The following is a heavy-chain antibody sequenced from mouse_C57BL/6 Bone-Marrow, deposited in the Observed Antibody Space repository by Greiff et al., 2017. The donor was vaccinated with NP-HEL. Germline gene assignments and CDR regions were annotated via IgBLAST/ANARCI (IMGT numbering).Heavy chain of an antibody. V-gene: IGHV5-17*01. Sequence: EVMLVESGGGLVKPGGSLKLSCAASGFTFSYYGMHWVRQAPEKGLEWVAYISSGSSTIYYADTVKGRFTLSRDNAKITLFLQVASLRSEDTAMYYCARPTTVDWGQGTSVTVSS. CDR3: ARPTTVD. CDR2: ISSGSSTI. J-gene: IGHJ4*01. D-gene: IGHD1-1*01. CDR1: GFTFSYYG.